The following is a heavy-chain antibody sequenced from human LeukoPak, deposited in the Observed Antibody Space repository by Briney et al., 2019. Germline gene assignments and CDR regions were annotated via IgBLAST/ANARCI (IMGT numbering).Heavy chain of an antibody. CDR2: INAKSGDT. CDR3: ARDELYNGYYSVKYHYNGMDV. J-gene: IGHJ6*02. Sequence: ASVNVSCKASGHTFTDYYVHWVRQAPGQGLEWMGRINAKSGDTNAAQRFQGRVTMTRVTSITTAYLELSRLRSDDTAVYYCARDELYNGYYSVKYHYNGMDVWGQGTTVTVSS. D-gene: IGHD3-22*01. CDR1: GHTFTDYY. V-gene: IGHV1-2*06.